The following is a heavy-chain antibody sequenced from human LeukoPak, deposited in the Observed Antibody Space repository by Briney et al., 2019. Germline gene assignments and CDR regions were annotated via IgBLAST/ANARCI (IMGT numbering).Heavy chain of an antibody. V-gene: IGHV3-30*18. D-gene: IGHD1-26*01. J-gene: IGHJ4*02. Sequence: GGSLRLSCAASGFTFSSYSMNWVRQAPGKGLEWVAVISYDGSNQYYADSVKGRFTISRDNSKNTLYLQMNSLRAEDTAVYYCAKARNSGSYLNYFDYWGQGTLVTVSS. CDR1: GFTFSSYS. CDR3: AKARNSGSYLNYFDY. CDR2: ISYDGSNQ.